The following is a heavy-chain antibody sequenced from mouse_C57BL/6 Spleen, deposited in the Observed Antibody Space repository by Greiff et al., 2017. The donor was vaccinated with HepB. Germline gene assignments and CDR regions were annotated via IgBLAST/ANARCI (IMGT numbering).Heavy chain of an antibody. D-gene: IGHD2-5*01. V-gene: IGHV1-69*01. CDR3: AKMTYYSNCVGAMDY. CDR2: IDPSDSYT. J-gene: IGHJ4*01. Sequence: QVQLQQPGAELVMPGASVKLSCKASGYTFTSYWMHWVKQRPGQGLEWIGEIDPSDSYTNYNQKFKGKSTLTVDKSSSTAYMQLSSLTSEDSAVYYCAKMTYYSNCVGAMDYWGQGTSVTVSS. CDR1: GYTFTSYW.